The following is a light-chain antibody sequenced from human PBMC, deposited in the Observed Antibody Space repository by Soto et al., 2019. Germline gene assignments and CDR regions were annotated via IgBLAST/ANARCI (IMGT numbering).Light chain of an antibody. V-gene: IGLV2-8*01. CDR2: EVT. J-gene: IGLJ3*02. Sequence: QSALTQPPSASGSPGQSVTISCTGTNSDVGGYNYVSWYQQYPGKAPKLLIYEVTKRPSGVPDRFSGSKSGNTAYLTVSGLQAEDGGDYFCNSFASSAKGVFGRGTKLTVL. CDR3: NSFASSAKGV. CDR1: NSDVGGYNY.